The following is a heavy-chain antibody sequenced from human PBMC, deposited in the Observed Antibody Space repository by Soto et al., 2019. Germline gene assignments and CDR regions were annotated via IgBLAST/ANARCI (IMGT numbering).Heavy chain of an antibody. Sequence: MSSETLSLTCAVYGGSFSGYYWSWIRQPPGKGLEWIGEINHSGSTNYNPSLKSRVTISVDTSKNQFSLKLSSVTAADTAVYSCARDFGVRGVISLNAFDIWGQGTMVTVSS. D-gene: IGHD3-10*01. V-gene: IGHV4-34*01. CDR2: INHSGST. CDR3: ARDFGVRGVISLNAFDI. J-gene: IGHJ3*02. CDR1: GGSFSGYY.